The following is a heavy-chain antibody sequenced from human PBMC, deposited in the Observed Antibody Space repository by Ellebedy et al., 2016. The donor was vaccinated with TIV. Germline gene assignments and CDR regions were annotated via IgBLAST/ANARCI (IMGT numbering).Heavy chain of an antibody. CDR3: ARDLNRGTTGSRWFDP. CDR1: GYTFTSYY. D-gene: IGHD1-1*01. Sequence: ASVKVSCKASGYTFTSYYMHWVRQAPGQGLEWMGIINPSGGSTSYAQKFQGRVTMTRDTSTSTVYMELGSLKSYDTAVYYCARDLNRGTTGSRWFDPWGQGTLVTVSS. J-gene: IGHJ5*02. V-gene: IGHV1-46*01. CDR2: INPSGGST.